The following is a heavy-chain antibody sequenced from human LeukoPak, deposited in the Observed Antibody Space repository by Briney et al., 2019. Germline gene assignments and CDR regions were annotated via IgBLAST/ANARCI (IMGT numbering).Heavy chain of an antibody. CDR1: GFTFSSYA. Sequence: HAGGSLRLSCAASGFTFSSYAMSWVRQAPGKGLEWVSAISGSGGSTYYADSVKGRFTISRGNSKNTLYLQMNSLRAEDTAVYYCAKVALLWFGELRDGMDVWGQGTTVTVSS. V-gene: IGHV3-23*01. D-gene: IGHD3-10*01. J-gene: IGHJ6*02. CDR3: AKVALLWFGELRDGMDV. CDR2: ISGSGGST.